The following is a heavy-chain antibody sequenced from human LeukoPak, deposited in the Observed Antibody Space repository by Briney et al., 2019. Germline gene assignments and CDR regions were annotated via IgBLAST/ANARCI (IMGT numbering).Heavy chain of an antibody. Sequence: ASVKVSCKASGYTFNSYDINWVRQAPGQGLEWMGWMNPNSGNTGYAQKFQGTVTMTRNTSKSPAYMELSSLRSEGTAVYDCSTVGGRAAASNDYYYYYYMDVWGKGTTVTVSS. CDR3: STVGGRAAASNDYYYYYYMDV. CDR1: GYTFNSYD. CDR2: MNPNSGNT. V-gene: IGHV1-8*01. J-gene: IGHJ6*03. D-gene: IGHD6-13*01.